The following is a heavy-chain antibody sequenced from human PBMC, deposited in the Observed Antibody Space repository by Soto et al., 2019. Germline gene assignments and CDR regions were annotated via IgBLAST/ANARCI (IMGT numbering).Heavy chain of an antibody. CDR2: IYYSGST. CDR1: GGSISSYY. CDR3: ARTDYYYDVSGYAPDAFDI. V-gene: IGHV4-59*01. J-gene: IGHJ3*02. D-gene: IGHD3-22*01. Sequence: SETLSLTCTVSGGSISSYYWSWIRQPPGKGLEWIGYIYYSGSTNYNPSLKSRVTISVDTSKNQFSLRLSSVTAADTAVYYCARTDYYYDVSGYAPDAFDIWAKGQWSPSPQ.